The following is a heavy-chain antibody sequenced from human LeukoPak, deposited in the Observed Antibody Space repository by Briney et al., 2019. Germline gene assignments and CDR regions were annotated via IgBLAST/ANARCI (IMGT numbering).Heavy chain of an antibody. CDR2: VHYSGTT. V-gene: IGHV4-59*01. CDR3: ATGYGDFRVEGRYFYS. D-gene: IGHD4-17*01. Sequence: SETLSLTCTVSGGSLTSYYWSWIRQPPGKGLEFIGHVHYSGTTNYNPSLRSRVTISIDTSKKHFFLKLKSVTAADTAVYYCATGYGDFRVEGRYFYSWGQGTLVTVSS. CDR1: GGSLTSYY. J-gene: IGHJ4*02.